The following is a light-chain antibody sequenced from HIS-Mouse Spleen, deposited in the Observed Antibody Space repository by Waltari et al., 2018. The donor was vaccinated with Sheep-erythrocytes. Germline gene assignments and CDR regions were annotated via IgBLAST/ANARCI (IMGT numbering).Light chain of an antibody. Sequence: QSALTQPRSVSGSPGQSVTISCTGSSSNIGNNYVSWYQQLPGTAPKLLIYDNNKRPSGIPARFSGSKSGTSATLGITGLQTGDEADYYCGTWDSSLSAGRVFGGGTKLTVL. CDR1: SSNIGNNY. CDR3: GTWDSSLSAGRV. CDR2: DNN. J-gene: IGLJ3*02. V-gene: IGLV1-51*01.